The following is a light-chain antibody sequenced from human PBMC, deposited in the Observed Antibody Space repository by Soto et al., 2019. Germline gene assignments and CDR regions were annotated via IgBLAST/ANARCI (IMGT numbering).Light chain of an antibody. CDR2: DAS. V-gene: IGKV3-11*01. J-gene: IGKJ2*01. CDR3: QQRRNWPPT. Sequence: EIVLTQSPATLSLSPGERATLFCRASQSISTYLAWYQQKSGQAPRLLIYDASNRATGIPARFSGGGSGTAFTLTVSSLGPEVFAVYYCQQRRNWPPTFGQGTKLEI. CDR1: QSISTY.